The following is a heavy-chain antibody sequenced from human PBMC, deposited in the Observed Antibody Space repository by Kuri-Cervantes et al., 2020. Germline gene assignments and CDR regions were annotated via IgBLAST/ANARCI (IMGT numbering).Heavy chain of an antibody. CDR1: GFTFSSFA. D-gene: IGHD3-22*01. J-gene: IGHJ4*02. CDR3: ARFTYYYDSSGSRFDY. CDR2: ISSSSSYI. V-gene: IGHV3-21*01. Sequence: GESLKISCAASGFTFSSFAMTWVRQAPGKGLEWVSSISSSSSYIYYADSVKGRFTISRDNAKNSLYLQMNSLRAEDTAVYYCARFTYYYDSSGSRFDYWGQGTLVTVSS.